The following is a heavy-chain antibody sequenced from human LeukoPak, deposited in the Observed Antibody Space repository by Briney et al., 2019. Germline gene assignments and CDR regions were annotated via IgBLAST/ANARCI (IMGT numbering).Heavy chain of an antibody. CDR3: ARAALYYDSSGYRGGNWFDP. V-gene: IGHV1-69*13. D-gene: IGHD3-22*01. CDR1: GYTFTSYG. J-gene: IGHJ5*02. CDR2: IIPIFGTA. Sequence: ASVKVSCKASGYTFTSYGISWVRRAPGQGLEWMGGIIPIFGTANYAQKFQGRVTITADESTSTAYMELSSLRSEDTAVYYCARAALYYDSSGYRGGNWFDPWGQGTLVTVSS.